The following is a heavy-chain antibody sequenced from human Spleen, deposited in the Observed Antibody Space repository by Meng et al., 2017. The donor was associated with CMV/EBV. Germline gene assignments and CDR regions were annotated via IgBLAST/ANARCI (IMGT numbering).Heavy chain of an antibody. CDR2: IFNSGNT. Sequence: VSGGSISSAGYYWSWIRQPPGKGLEWIGYIFNSGNTYYNPSLKSRVTISVDTSTNQFSLKMRSVTAADTAVYYCAREPSGPNYFDYWGQGTLVTVSS. CDR1: GGSISSAGYY. CDR3: AREPSGPNYFDY. D-gene: IGHD3-10*01. J-gene: IGHJ4*02. V-gene: IGHV4-30-4*01.